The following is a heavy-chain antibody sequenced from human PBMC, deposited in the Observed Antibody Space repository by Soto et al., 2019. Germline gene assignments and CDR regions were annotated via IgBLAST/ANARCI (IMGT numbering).Heavy chain of an antibody. D-gene: IGHD4-17*01. CDR3: ARILSTVTTDRYYYYGMDV. CDR2: IYPGDSDT. CDR1: GYSFTSYW. J-gene: IGHJ6*02. V-gene: IGHV5-51*01. Sequence: PGESLKISCKGSGYSFTSYWIGWVRQMPGKGLEWMGIIYPGDSDTRYSPSFQGQVTISADKSISTAYLQWSSLKASDTAMYYCARILSTVTTDRYYYYGMDVWGQGTTVTVSS.